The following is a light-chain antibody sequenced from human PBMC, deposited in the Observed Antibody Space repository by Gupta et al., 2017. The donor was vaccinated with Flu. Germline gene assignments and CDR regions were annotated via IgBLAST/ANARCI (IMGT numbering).Light chain of an antibody. J-gene: IGKJ2*03. V-gene: IGKV1-39*01. CDR3: QQRYSTPDS. CDR1: QRISSY. Sequence: DIQMTQSPSSLSASVGDRVTITCRASQRISSYLNWYQQKPGKAPKLLIYAASRVQSGVPSRFSGSGSGTDFTLTISSRQPEDFATYYCQQRYSTPDSFGQGTKLDIK. CDR2: AAS.